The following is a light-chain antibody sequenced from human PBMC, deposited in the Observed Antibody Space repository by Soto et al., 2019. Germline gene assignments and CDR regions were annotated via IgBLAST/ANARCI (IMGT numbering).Light chain of an antibody. CDR1: RRDGGGYNY. CDR3: SSYAGSNNYV. Sequence: SARTPAPSASGDPGQSVTISCTGNRRDGGGYNYVSWYQQHPGKTPKPMIYEVHQRPSGVPVRFSGSKSGNTASLTVSGLQAEDEADYYCSSYAGSNNYVFGTGTKVTVL. CDR2: EVH. J-gene: IGLJ1*01. V-gene: IGLV2-8*01.